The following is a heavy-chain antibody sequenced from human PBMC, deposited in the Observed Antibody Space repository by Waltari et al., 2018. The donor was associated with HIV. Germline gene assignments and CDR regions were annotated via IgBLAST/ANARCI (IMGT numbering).Heavy chain of an antibody. Sequence: EVQLVESGGGLVQPGGSLRPSCAASGLAFSDYHMDWVRQAPGKGLEWVGSIRNKPSSYTTEYAASVKGRFSISRDDSRNSLYLQMNSLKTEDTAVYYCTTSAIGNIFDNWGQGTLVTVSS. CDR2: IRNKPSSYTT. J-gene: IGHJ4*02. V-gene: IGHV3-72*01. CDR1: GLAFSDYH. D-gene: IGHD1-1*01. CDR3: TTSAIGNIFDN.